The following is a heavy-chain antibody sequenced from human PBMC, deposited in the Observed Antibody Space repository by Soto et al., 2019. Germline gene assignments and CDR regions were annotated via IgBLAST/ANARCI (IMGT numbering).Heavy chain of an antibody. Sequence: QVQLVQSGAEVKKPGASVKVSCKASGYTFTSYAMHCVRQAPGQRLEWMGWINAGNGNTKYSQKFQGRVTITRDTAASTAYMELSSLRSEDTAVYYCARCSDYDYVWGSYREFDYWGQGTLVTVSS. CDR1: GYTFTSYA. CDR2: INAGNGNT. CDR3: ARCSDYDYVWGSYREFDY. J-gene: IGHJ4*02. V-gene: IGHV1-3*01. D-gene: IGHD3-16*02.